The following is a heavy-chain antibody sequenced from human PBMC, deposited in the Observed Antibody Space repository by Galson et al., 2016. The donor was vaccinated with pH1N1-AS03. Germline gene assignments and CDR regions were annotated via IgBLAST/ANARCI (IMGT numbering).Heavy chain of an antibody. CDR3: ARDWTGSIDY. Sequence: SLRLSCAASGFTFSSSWMHWARQAPGKGLVSLSLVKSGGSHTYYADSVKGRFTISRDNAKNTLYLQMDSLRAEDTAVYYCARDWTGSIDYWGQGTLVTVSS. V-gene: IGHV3-74*01. D-gene: IGHD3/OR15-3a*01. J-gene: IGHJ4*02. CDR2: VKSGGSHT. CDR1: GFTFSSSW.